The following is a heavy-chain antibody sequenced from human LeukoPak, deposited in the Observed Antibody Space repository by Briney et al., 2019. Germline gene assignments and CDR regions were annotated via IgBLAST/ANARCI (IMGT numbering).Heavy chain of an antibody. CDR1: GGSFSGYY. D-gene: IGHD2-2*03. Sequence: PSETLSLTCAVYGGSFSGYYWSWIRQPPGKGLEWIGEINHSGSSNYNRSLKSRVTISVDTSKNQFSLKLSSVTAADTAVYYCARAGYASSWYAQFPFSFDSWGHGALVTVSS. CDR2: INHSGSS. CDR3: ARAGYASSWYAQFPFSFDS. V-gene: IGHV4-34*01. J-gene: IGHJ4*01.